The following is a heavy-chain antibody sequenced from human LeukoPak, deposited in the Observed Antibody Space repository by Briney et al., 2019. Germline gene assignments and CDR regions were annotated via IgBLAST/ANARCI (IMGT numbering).Heavy chain of an antibody. CDR1: GYTFTSYY. V-gene: IGHV1-46*01. CDR3: ARDASVLWFGELKNWFDP. J-gene: IGHJ5*02. CDR2: INPSGGST. D-gene: IGHD3-10*01. Sequence: ASVKVSCKASGYTFTSYYMHWVRQPPAQGLEWMGIINPSGGSTSYAQKFQGRVTMTRDTSTSTVYMALSSLRSEDTAVYYCARDASVLWFGELKNWFDPWGQGTLVTVSS.